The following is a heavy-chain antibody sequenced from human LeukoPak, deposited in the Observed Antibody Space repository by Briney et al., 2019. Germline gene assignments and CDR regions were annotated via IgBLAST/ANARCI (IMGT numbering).Heavy chain of an antibody. CDR1: GFTFSSYE. V-gene: IGHV3-48*03. J-gene: IGHJ6*03. CDR3: ARMTAVTYYYYYMDV. Sequence: GGSLRLSCAASGFTFSSYEMNWVRQAPGKGLEWDSYISSSGSTIYYADSVKGRSTISRDNAKSSLYLQMNSLRAEDTAVYYCARMTAVTYYYYYMDVWGKGTTVTISS. CDR2: ISSSGSTI. D-gene: IGHD4-17*01.